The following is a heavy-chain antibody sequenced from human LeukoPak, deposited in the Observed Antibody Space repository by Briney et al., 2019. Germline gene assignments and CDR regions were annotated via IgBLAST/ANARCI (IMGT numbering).Heavy chain of an antibody. CDR3: ARHSGYSGYPFDWYYYYMDV. V-gene: IGHV4-59*08. J-gene: IGHJ6*03. CDR2: IYYSGNT. D-gene: IGHD5-12*01. Sequence: SETLSLTCTVSGGSISSYYWSWIRQSPGKGLEWIGYIYYSGNTNYNPSLKNRVTISLDAPRNQFSLKMSSVTAADTAVYYCARHSGYSGYPFDWYYYYMDVWGKGTTVTVSS. CDR1: GGSISSYY.